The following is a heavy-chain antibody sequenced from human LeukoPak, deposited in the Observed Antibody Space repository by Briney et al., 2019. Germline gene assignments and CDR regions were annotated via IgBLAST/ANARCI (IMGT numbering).Heavy chain of an antibody. D-gene: IGHD6-19*01. Sequence: PSETLSLTCTVSGGSLSSGGYYWGWIRQSPGKGLEWIGSVYYSGSTYYNPSLKSRVTISVDTSKNQFSLRLTSVTAADTAVYYCAGDFESGSPHYWGQGTLVTVSS. CDR3: AGDFESGSPHY. V-gene: IGHV4-39*07. J-gene: IGHJ4*02. CDR2: VYYSGST. CDR1: GGSLSSGGYY.